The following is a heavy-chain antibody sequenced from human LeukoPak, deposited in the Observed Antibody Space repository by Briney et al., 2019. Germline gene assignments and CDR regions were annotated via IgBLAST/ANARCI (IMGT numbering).Heavy chain of an antibody. CDR2: ISQSGNT. J-gene: IGHJ4*02. CDR3: ARGRYLTTGGGAAAGFLDY. V-gene: IGHV4-38-2*02. D-gene: IGHD6-13*01. CDR1: GYSISSGYD. Sequence: SETLSLTCTVPGYSISSGYDWGWMRQAPGKGLEWLGSISQSGNTYNNPSLKSRVTISVDTSQKQFSLRLSSVTAADTAVYYCARGRYLTTGGGAAAGFLDYWGQGTLVTVSS.